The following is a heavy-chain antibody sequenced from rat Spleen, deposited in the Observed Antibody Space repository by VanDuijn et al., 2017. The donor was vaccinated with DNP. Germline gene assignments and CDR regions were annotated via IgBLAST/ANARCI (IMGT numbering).Heavy chain of an antibody. Sequence: QVQLKESGPGLVQPSQTLSLTCTVSGFSLTSYTVSWVRQPPGKGLEWVGAIWSGGSSYFDSALKSRLSISRDTSKSQVFLEMNSLQTEDTAIYFCTREEPRILSFFSSRFDFWGQGVMVTVSS. CDR1: GFSLTSYT. CDR2: IWSGGSS. D-gene: IGHD1-2*01. V-gene: IGHV2-15*01. CDR3: TREEPRILSFFSSRFDF. J-gene: IGHJ2*01.